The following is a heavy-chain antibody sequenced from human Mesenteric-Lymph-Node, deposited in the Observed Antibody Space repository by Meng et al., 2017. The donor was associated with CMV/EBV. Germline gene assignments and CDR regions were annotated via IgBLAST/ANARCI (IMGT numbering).Heavy chain of an antibody. V-gene: IGHV3-11*06. CDR1: GFTFSYYY. CDR3: AREPSIAAAGVDY. CDR2: ISSSSIYT. J-gene: IGHJ4*02. Sequence: AASGFTFSYYYMTWIRQAPGKGLEWVASISSSSIYTNYADSVKGRFTISRDSARNSLHLQMNTLRAEDTAVYFCAREPSIAAAGVDYWGQGSLVTVSS. D-gene: IGHD6-13*01.